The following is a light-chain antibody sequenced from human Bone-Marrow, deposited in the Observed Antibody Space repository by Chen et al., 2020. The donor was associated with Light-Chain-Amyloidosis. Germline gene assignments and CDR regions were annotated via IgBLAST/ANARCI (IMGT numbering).Light chain of an antibody. CDR1: NIGTTS. J-gene: IGLJ3*02. Sequence: SYVLSHPSSVSVAPGQKATIPRGGNNIGTTSVHWYQQTPGQAPLLVVYDDSDRPSGIPERLSGSNSGNTATLTISRVEAGDEADYYCQVWDRSSDRPVFGGGTKLTVL. CDR2: DDS. CDR3: QVWDRSSDRPV. V-gene: IGLV3-21*02.